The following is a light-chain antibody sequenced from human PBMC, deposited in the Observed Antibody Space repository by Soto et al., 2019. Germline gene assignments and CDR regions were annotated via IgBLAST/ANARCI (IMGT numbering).Light chain of an antibody. CDR2: DVS. CDR3: CSYAGDLAL. CDR1: SSDVGGYDF. Sequence: QSVLTQPRSVSGSPGQSVTISCTGTSSDVGGYDFVSWYQQHPGKAPKLMISDVSKRPSWVPDRFSGSKSGNTASLTISGLQAEDEADYYCCSYAGDLALFGGGTKLTVL. V-gene: IGLV2-11*01. J-gene: IGLJ2*01.